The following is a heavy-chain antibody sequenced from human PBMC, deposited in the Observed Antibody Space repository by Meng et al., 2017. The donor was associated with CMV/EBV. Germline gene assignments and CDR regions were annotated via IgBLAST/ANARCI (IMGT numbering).Heavy chain of an antibody. CDR2: ISWTSGSI. V-gene: IGHV3-9*01. Sequence: GGSLRLSCAASGFTFDDYAMHWVRQAPGKGREWVSGISWTSGSIGYADSVKGRFTISRDNAKNSLYLQMNSLRAEDTALYYCAKDGAPTRAFDYWGQGTLVTVSS. D-gene: IGHD4/OR15-4a*01. CDR3: AKDGAPTRAFDY. J-gene: IGHJ4*02. CDR1: GFTFDDYA.